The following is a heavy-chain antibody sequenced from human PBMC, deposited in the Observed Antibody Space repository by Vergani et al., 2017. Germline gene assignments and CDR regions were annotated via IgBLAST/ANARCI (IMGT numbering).Heavy chain of an antibody. V-gene: IGHV3-11*06. CDR2: ISSSSSYT. CDR3: ARDNGDYGGYYYYYMDV. J-gene: IGHJ6*03. Sequence: QVQLVEAGGGLVKPGGYLRLSCAASCFTFSDYYMSWIRQAPGKGLEWVSYISSSSSYTNYADSVKGRFTISRDNAENSLYLQMNSLRADDTAVYYCARDNGDYGGYYYYYMDVWGKGP. CDR1: CFTFSDYY. D-gene: IGHD4-17*01.